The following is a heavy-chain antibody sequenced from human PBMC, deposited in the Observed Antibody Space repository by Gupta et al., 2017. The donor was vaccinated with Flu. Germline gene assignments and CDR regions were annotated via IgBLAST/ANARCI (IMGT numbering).Heavy chain of an antibody. CDR3: AKVPDVDSGDYYFES. CDR2: IRGSGENR. V-gene: IGHV3-23*01. CDR1: GFTFSNYA. J-gene: IGHJ4*02. Sequence: EVQLLESGGGLVQPGGSLRLYCVASGFTFSNYAINWVRQAPGKGPQWVSGIRGSGENRYYADSGMGRFTISRDNSKNTMYLEMNNLRAEDTAVYYCAKVPDVDSGDYYFESWGQGTLVTVSS. D-gene: IGHD2-15*01.